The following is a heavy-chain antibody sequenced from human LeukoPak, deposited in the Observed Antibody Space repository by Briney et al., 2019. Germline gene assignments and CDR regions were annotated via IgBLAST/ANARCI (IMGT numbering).Heavy chain of an antibody. Sequence: PGGSLRLSCAASGFTVSSNYMSWVRQAPGKGLEWVSVIYSGGSTYYADSVKGRFTISRDNSKNTLYLQMNSLRAEDTAVYYCARDLLGGYFDYWGQGTLVTVSS. D-gene: IGHD2-15*01. CDR3: ARDLLGGYFDY. J-gene: IGHJ4*02. CDR2: IYSGGST. CDR1: GFTVSSNY. V-gene: IGHV3-66*01.